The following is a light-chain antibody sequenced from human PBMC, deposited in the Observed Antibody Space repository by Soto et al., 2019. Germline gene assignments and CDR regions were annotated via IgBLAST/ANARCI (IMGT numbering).Light chain of an antibody. J-gene: IGLJ1*01. CDR3: CSYAGSSTFFYV. V-gene: IGLV2-23*03. CDR2: EGS. CDR1: SSDVGGYNY. Sequence: QSVLTQPPSASGSPGQSVTISCTGTSSDVGGYNYVSWYQQHPGKAPKLMIYEGSKRPSGVSNRFSGSKSGNTASLTISGLQAEDEADYYCCSYAGSSTFFYVFGTGTKVTVL.